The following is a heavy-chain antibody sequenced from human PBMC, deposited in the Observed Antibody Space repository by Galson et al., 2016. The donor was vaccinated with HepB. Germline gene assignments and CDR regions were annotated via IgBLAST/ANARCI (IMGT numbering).Heavy chain of an antibody. CDR3: ARESYYYYYYLDV. Sequence: SETLSLTCTVSGGSINNYYWSWIRQPAGKGLEWIGRIFTSGSTDYNPSLKSRVTMSVDTSKNQFSLRLNSVTAADTAMYYCARESYYYYYYLDVWGKGTTVTVSS. CDR2: IFTSGST. CDR1: GGSINNYY. V-gene: IGHV4-4*07. J-gene: IGHJ6*03.